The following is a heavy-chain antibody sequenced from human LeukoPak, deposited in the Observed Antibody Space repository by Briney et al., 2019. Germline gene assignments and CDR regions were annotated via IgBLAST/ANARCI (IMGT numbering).Heavy chain of an antibody. J-gene: IGHJ6*02. CDR1: GYTFTSYG. D-gene: IGHD1-1*01. CDR3: ARDLGLQLERRYYYYYYGMDV. Sequence: ASVKVSCKASGYTFTSYGISWVRQAPGQGLEWMGGIIPIFGTANYAQKFQGRVTFTADESTSTAYMELSSLRSEGTAVYYCARDLGLQLERRYYYYYYGMDVWGQGTTVTVSS. V-gene: IGHV1-69*13. CDR2: IIPIFGTA.